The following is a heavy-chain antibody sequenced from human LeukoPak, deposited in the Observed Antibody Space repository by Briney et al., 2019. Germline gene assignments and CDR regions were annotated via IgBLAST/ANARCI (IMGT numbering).Heavy chain of an antibody. D-gene: IGHD3-10*01. CDR1: GGTFSSYA. V-gene: IGHV7-4-1*02. J-gene: IGHJ3*02. CDR2: INTNTGNP. Sequence: ASVKVSCKASGGTFSSYAISWVRQAPGQGLEWMGWINTNTGNPTYAQGFTGRFVFSLDTSVSTAYLQISSLKAEDTAVYYCASGEVGHRGAFDIWGQGTMVTVSS. CDR3: ASGEVGHRGAFDI.